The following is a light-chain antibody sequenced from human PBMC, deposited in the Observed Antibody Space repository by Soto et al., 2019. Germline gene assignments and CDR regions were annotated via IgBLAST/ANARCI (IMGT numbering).Light chain of an antibody. CDR3: QLYNSGKGT. J-gene: IGKJ1*01. Sequence: DIQMTQSPSTLSASVGGRVTITCRASQSVGTWVAWYQQKSGKAPKLLIYKASTLQSGVPLRFSGSGYGTEFTLTISSLQHDDFATYDCQLYNSGKGTCGQGTKVDIK. V-gene: IGKV1-5*03. CDR1: QSVGTW. CDR2: KAS.